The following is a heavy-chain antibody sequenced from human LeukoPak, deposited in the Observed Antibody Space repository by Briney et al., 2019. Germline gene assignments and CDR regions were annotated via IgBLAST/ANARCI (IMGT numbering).Heavy chain of an antibody. D-gene: IGHD3-22*01. CDR1: GYSFTSYW. CDR2: IYPGDSDT. V-gene: IGHV5-51*01. CDR3: ARESALSYYYDSSGAQFDY. Sequence: GESLKISCKGSGYSFTSYWIGWVRQMPGKGLEWMGIIYPGDSDTRSSPSFQGQVTISADKSISTAYLQWSSLKASDTAMYYCARESALSYYYDSSGAQFDYWGQGTLVTVSS. J-gene: IGHJ4*02.